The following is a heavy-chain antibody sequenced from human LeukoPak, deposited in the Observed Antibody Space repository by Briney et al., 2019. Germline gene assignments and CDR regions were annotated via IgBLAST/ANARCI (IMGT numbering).Heavy chain of an antibody. Sequence: SETLSLTCAVYGGSFSGYYWSWIRQPPGKGLEWIGEINHSGSTNYNPSLKSRVTISVDTSKNQFSLKLSSVTAADTAVYYCARQMGATRRFDPWGQGTPVTVSS. J-gene: IGHJ5*02. CDR3: ARQMGATRRFDP. D-gene: IGHD1-26*01. V-gene: IGHV4-34*01. CDR1: GGSFSGYY. CDR2: INHSGST.